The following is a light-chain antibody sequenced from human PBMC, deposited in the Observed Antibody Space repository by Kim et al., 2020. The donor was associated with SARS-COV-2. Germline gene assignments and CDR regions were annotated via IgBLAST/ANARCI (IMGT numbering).Light chain of an antibody. Sequence: SELTQPRSVSGSPGQSVTISCTGTSSDVGDYNYVSWYQQHPGKAPKFMIYDITKRPSGVPDRFSGSKSGNTASLTISGLQTEDEADYYCCSHAGSNTWVFGTGTKVTVL. CDR2: DIT. V-gene: IGLV2-11*01. CDR1: SSDVGDYNY. CDR3: CSHAGSNTWV. J-gene: IGLJ1*01.